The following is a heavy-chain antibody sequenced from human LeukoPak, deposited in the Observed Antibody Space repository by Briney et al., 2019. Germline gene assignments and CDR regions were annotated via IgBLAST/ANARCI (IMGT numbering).Heavy chain of an antibody. D-gene: IGHD3-9*01. Sequence: GGSLRLSCAASGFTFSNAWMSWVRQAPGKGLEWVGRIKSKTDGGTTDYAAPVKGRFTISRDDSKNTLYLQTNSLKTEDTAVYYCTTAYYDILTGYPVYYYYYMDVWGKGTTVTVSS. CDR1: GFTFSNAW. V-gene: IGHV3-15*01. CDR3: TTAYYDILTGYPVYYYYYMDV. CDR2: IKSKTDGGTT. J-gene: IGHJ6*03.